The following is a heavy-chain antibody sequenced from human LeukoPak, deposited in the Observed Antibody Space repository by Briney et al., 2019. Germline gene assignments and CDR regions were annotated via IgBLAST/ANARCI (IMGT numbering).Heavy chain of an antibody. D-gene: IGHD1-14*01. V-gene: IGHV1-18*04. CDR2: IRAYNCTT. J-gene: IGHJ4*02. CDR3: ARVGARTLPPGY. CDR1: GYIVTSNG. Sequence: ETVPCQPSGYIVTSNGISLVRQATGQVSEGIGWIRAYNCTTNYAQKDQGRVTMTTDTSTSTAYMELRSRRSNDTAVYYCARVGARTLPPGYWGQGTLVTVSS.